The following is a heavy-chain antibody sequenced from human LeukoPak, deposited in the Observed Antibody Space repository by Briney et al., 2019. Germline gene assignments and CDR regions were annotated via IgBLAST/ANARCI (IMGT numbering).Heavy chain of an antibody. CDR3: APSLRKYYFDY. CDR1: GFTFSSYA. D-gene: IGHD4-17*01. CDR2: ISGSGGST. J-gene: IGHJ4*02. Sequence: GGSLRLSCAVSGFTFSSYAMSWVRQAPGKGLEWVSAISGSGGSTYYADSVKGRFTISRDNSKNTLYLQMNSLRAEDTAVYYCAPSLRKYYFDYWGQGTLVTVSS. V-gene: IGHV3-23*01.